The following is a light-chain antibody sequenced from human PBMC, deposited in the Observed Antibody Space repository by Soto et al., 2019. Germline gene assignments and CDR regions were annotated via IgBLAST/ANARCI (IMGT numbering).Light chain of an antibody. V-gene: IGKV3-15*01. Sequence: EVVRTQSPATLSVAPGERVTLSCRASQSINAHLAWYQQKPGQAPRLLIHGASTRATGIPARFSGSGCGTDFTLTITSLTSEEFVVDYSQQDNTGLWTFGQGTKVEIQ. J-gene: IGKJ1*01. CDR3: QQDNTGLWT. CDR2: GAS. CDR1: QSINAH.